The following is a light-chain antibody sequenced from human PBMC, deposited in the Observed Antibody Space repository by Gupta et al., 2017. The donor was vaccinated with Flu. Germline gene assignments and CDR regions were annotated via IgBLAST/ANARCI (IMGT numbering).Light chain of an antibody. CDR1: KLGDKY. J-gene: IGLJ2*01. CDR2: RDS. Sequence: SYEVTQPPSVSVSPGHTATLPRSGDKLGDKYACWYQHKAGQSPVLLIYRDSKRPSGIPERFSGSNSGNTATLNISGTQAMDEADYYCQTWDSDTFVVFGGGTKLTVL. CDR3: QTWDSDTFVV. V-gene: IGLV3-1*01.